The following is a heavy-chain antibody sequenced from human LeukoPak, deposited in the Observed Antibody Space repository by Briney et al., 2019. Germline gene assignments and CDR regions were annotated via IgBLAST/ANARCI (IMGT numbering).Heavy chain of an antibody. CDR2: IYYSGST. J-gene: IGHJ6*03. CDR3: ARGLDYYYYMDV. V-gene: IGHV4-59*01. CDR1: GGSISSYY. Sequence: KPSETLSLTCTVSGGSISSYYWSWIRQPPGKGLEWIGYIYYSGSTNYNPSLKSRVTISVDTSKNQFSLKLSSVTAADTAAYYCARGLDYYYYMDVWGKGTTVTVSS.